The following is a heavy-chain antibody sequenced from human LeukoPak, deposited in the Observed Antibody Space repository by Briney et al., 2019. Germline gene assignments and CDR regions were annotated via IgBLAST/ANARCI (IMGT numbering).Heavy chain of an antibody. D-gene: IGHD6-19*01. CDR2: FYSSGTS. CDR1: GGSISSDC. J-gene: IGHJ4*02. V-gene: IGHV4-4*07. Sequence: SETLSLTCSVSGGSISSDCWSWIRQPGGKGLGWIGRFYSSGTSDINPPFQPRATISVDTSKNQVFLTLTSLTAADTVVYFCAREKSVSGWHADSWGQGTLVTVSS. CDR3: AREKSVSGWHADS.